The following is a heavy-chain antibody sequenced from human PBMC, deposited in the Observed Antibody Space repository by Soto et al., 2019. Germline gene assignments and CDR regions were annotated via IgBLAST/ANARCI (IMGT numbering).Heavy chain of an antibody. Sequence: SDTLSLTFTVSGGPISGHYWSWIRQPPGKGLEWIGYSYYSGSTNYNPSLKSRVTISVDTSKNQFSLRLSSVTAADTAVYYCAKYVLLPGTHYAFDFWGQGTMVTVSS. CDR3: AKYVLLPGTHYAFDF. CDR2: SYYSGST. V-gene: IGHV4-59*08. CDR1: GGPISGHY. J-gene: IGHJ3*01. D-gene: IGHD3-16*01.